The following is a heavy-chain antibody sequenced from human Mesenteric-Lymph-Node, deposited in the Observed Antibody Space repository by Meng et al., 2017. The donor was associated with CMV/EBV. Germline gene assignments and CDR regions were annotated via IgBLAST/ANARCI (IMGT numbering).Heavy chain of an antibody. Sequence: GGSLRLSCAASGFTFSTYAMHWVRQAPGKGLEWVSSVKGRFTVSRDNAKNSLYLQRNSLRAEDTAVYHCARDVMAAAGTLTYYYYYYGMDVWGQGTTVTVSS. CDR3: ARDVMAAAGTLTYYYYYYGMDV. CDR1: GFTFSTYA. V-gene: IGHV3-21*01. J-gene: IGHJ6*02. D-gene: IGHD6-13*01.